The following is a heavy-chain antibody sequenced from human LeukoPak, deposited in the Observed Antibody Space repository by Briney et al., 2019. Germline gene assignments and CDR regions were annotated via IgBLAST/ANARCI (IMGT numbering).Heavy chain of an antibody. J-gene: IGHJ5*02. CDR3: ARGAWLETYRWFDP. CDR2: INHSGST. D-gene: IGHD6-19*01. V-gene: IGHV4-34*01. Sequence: SETLSLTCAVYGGSFSGYYWSWIRQPPGKGLEWVGEINHSGSTNYNPSLKSRVTISVDTSKNQCSLKLSSVTAADTAVYYCARGAWLETYRWFDPWGQGTLVTVSS. CDR1: GGSFSGYY.